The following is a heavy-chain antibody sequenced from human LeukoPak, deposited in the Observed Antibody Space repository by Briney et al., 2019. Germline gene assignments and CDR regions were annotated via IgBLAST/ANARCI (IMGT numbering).Heavy chain of an antibody. J-gene: IGHJ3*02. CDR3: AKGTILRAFDI. Sequence: GGSLRLSCVASEFTFSNYWMSWVRQAPGKGLEWVSAISGSGGSTYYADSVKGRFTISRDNSKNTLYLQMNSLRAEDTAVYYCAKGTILRAFDIWGQGTMVTVSS. CDR1: EFTFSNYW. V-gene: IGHV3-23*01. CDR2: ISGSGGST.